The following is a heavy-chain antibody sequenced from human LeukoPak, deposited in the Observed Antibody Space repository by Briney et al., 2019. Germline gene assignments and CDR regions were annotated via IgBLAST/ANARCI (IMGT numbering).Heavy chain of an antibody. CDR3: ARGYRPLPTISYYMDV. CDR2: INHSGST. Sequence: PAEPQSLTCALYGGSFSGYYGSWTRHPPGKGLEWIGEINHSGSTNYNPSRTSRVTISVETSKNQFSLNLSSVTPADTAVYYCARGYRPLPTISYYMDVWDKGSTVTV. CDR1: GGSFSGYY. V-gene: IGHV4-34*01. J-gene: IGHJ6*03. D-gene: IGHD4/OR15-4a*01.